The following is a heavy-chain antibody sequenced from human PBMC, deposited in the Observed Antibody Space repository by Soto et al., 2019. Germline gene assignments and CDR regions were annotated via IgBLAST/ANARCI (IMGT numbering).Heavy chain of an antibody. V-gene: IGHV1-69*04. CDR3: ARDLGPYYMDV. CDR2: IIPILGIA. D-gene: IGHD3-10*01. J-gene: IGHJ6*03. CDR1: GGTFSSYT. Sequence: SVKVSCKASGGTFSSYTISWVRQAPGQGLEWMGRIIPILGIANYAQKFQGRVAITADKSTSTAYMELSSLRSEDTAVYYCARDLGPYYMDVWGKGTTVTVSS.